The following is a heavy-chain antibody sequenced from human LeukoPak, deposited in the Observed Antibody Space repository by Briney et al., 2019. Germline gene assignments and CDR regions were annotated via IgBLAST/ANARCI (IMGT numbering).Heavy chain of an antibody. CDR1: GGSISSSSYY. J-gene: IGHJ5*02. CDR3: ARESRAFYGDYDNWFDP. D-gene: IGHD4-17*01. V-gene: IGHV4-39*02. Sequence: PSETLSLTCTVSGGSISSSSYYWGWIRQPPGKGLEWIGSIYYSGSTYYNPSLKSRVTISVDTSKNQFSLKLSSVTAADTAVYYCARESRAFYGDYDNWFDPWGQGTLVTVSS. CDR2: IYYSGST.